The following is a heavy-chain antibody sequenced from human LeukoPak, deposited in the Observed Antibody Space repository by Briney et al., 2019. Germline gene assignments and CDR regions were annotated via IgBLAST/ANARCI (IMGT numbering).Heavy chain of an antibody. CDR2: IYTSGST. J-gene: IGHJ3*02. CDR3: ARSPIAAAGPEGAFDI. D-gene: IGHD6-13*01. V-gene: IGHV4-4*07. CDR1: GGSISSYY. Sequence: SETLSLTCTVSGGSISSYYWSWIRQPAGKRLEWIGRIYTSGSTNYNPSLKSRVTMSVDTSKNQFSLKLSSVTAADTAVYYCARSPIAAAGPEGAFDIWGQGTMVTISS.